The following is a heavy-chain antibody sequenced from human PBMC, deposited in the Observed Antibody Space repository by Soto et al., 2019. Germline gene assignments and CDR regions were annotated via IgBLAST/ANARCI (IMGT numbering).Heavy chain of an antibody. Sequence: GGSLRLSCAASGFTFSSYGMHWVRQAPGKGLEWVAVISYDGSNKYYADSVKGRFTISRDNSKNTLYLQMNSLRAEDTAVYYCAKVLGSYLYYFDYWGQGTLVTVSS. J-gene: IGHJ4*02. D-gene: IGHD1-26*01. V-gene: IGHV3-30*18. CDR3: AKVLGSYLYYFDY. CDR1: GFTFSSYG. CDR2: ISYDGSNK.